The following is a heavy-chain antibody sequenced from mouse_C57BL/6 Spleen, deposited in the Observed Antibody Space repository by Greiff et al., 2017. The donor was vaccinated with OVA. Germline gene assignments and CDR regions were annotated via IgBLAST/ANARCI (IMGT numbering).Heavy chain of an antibody. CDR3: AIRDDYEEGYYAMDY. J-gene: IGHJ4*01. CDR1: GYTFTSYW. V-gene: IGHV1-74*01. Sequence: QVQLQQPGAELVKPGASVKVSCKASGYTFTSYWMHWVKQRPGQGLEWIGRLHPSDSDTNYNQKFKGKATLTVDKSSSTAYMQLSSLTSEDSAVYYCAIRDDYEEGYYAMDYWGQGTSVTVSS. D-gene: IGHD2-4*01. CDR2: LHPSDSDT.